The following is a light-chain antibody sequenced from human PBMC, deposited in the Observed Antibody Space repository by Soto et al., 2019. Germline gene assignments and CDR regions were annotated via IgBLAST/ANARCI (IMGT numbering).Light chain of an antibody. V-gene: IGKV4-1*01. CDR2: WAS. CDR3: QQYFNTPHT. J-gene: IGKJ2*01. Sequence: DIVMTQSPDSLAVSLGERASINCKSSQSVFSNSKNKNYFAWYQQKPGQPPKLLIYWASTRESGVPDRFRGSGSGTDFTLTISSLQAEDVAVYYCQQYFNTPHTFGQGTKLAIK. CDR1: QSVFSNSKNKNY.